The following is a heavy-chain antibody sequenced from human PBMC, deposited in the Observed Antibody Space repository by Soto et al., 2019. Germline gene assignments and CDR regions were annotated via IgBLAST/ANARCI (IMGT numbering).Heavy chain of an antibody. Sequence: LSLTCAVYGGSFSGYYWSWIRQPPGKGLEWIGEINHSGSTNYNPSLKSRVTISVDTSKNQFSLKLSSVTAADTAVYYCASELAARGWFDPWGQGTLVTVSS. J-gene: IGHJ5*02. D-gene: IGHD6-13*01. CDR2: INHSGST. CDR1: GGSFSGYY. V-gene: IGHV4-34*01. CDR3: ASELAARGWFDP.